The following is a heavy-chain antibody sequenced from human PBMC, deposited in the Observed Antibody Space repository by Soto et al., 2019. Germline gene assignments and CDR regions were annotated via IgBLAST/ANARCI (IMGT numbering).Heavy chain of an antibody. V-gene: IGHV3-23*01. D-gene: IGHD6-13*01. CDR1: GFTFSSYA. CDR2: ISGSGGST. J-gene: IGHJ6*02. Sequence: GGSLRLSCAASGFTFSSYAMSWVRQAPGKGLEWVSAISGSGGSTYYADSVKGRFTISRDNSKNRLYLKMNSLRAEDTAVYYCARAPASSSWYADRPTTKHYYYGMDVWGQGTTVTVSS. CDR3: ARAPASSSWYADRPTTKHYYYGMDV.